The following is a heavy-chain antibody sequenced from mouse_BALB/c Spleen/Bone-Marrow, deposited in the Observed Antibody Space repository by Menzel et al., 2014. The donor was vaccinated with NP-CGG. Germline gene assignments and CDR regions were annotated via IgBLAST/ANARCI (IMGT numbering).Heavy chain of an antibody. V-gene: IGHV2-3*01. Sequence: VQLVESGPGLVAPSQSLSITCTVSGFSLTSNGVSWVRQPPGKGLEWLGVIWGDGSTKYHSALISRLSISKDNSKSRVFLKLNSLHTDDTATYYCAKPEDGYAMDYWGQETSVTVSS. D-gene: IGHD2-3*01. CDR3: AKPEDGYAMDY. J-gene: IGHJ4*01. CDR1: GFSLTSNG. CDR2: IWGDGST.